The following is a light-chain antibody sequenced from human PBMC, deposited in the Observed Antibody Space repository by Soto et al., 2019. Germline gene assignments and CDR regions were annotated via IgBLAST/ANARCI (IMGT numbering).Light chain of an antibody. CDR1: SSDVGAYNY. V-gene: IGLV2-8*01. J-gene: IGLJ1*01. CDR3: SSHAGNNNYV. CDR2: EVS. Sequence: QSALTQPPSSSGSVGQSVTISCTGTSSDVGAYNYVSWYQQHPGKAPKLMIYEVSKRPSGVPDRFSGSKSGYTASLTVSGLQAEDEADYYCSSHAGNNNYVFGTGTKLTVL.